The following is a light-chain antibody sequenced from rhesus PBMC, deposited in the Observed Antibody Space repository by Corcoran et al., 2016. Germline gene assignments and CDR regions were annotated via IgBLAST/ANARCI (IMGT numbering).Light chain of an antibody. CDR2: YAS. J-gene: IGKJ3*01. Sequence: ETVLTQSPAFQSVTLKEKVTITCQASQSIGSALHWYQLKPAQPPKVIIKYASPSISGVPSRFSGSGAYTDFTLNINGLETEDAATYYCQQSGSFPFTFGPGTKLDI. CDR1: QSIGSA. CDR3: QQSGSFPFT. V-gene: IGKV6-55*01.